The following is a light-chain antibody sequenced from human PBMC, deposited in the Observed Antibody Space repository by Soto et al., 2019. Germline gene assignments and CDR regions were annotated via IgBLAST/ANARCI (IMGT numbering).Light chain of an antibody. Sequence: EIVLTQSPGPLSLSPGERATLSCRSSQSVSSSYLAWYQQKPGQAPRLLIYDASNRANGIPARFTGSGSGTDFTLTISSLEPEDVAVYFCQQRAGWPPTLGGGTKVDIK. V-gene: IGKV3D-20*02. J-gene: IGKJ4*01. CDR1: QSVSSSY. CDR2: DAS. CDR3: QQRAGWPPT.